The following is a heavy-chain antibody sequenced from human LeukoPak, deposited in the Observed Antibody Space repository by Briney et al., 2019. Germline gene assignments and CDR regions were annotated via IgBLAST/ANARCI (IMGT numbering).Heavy chain of an antibody. V-gene: IGHV3-30*02. Sequence: PGGSLRLSCAASGFTFSNYGMHWVRQAPGKGLEWVAFIRYDGSIKYHADSVKGRFTISRDNSKNTLYLQMNSLRAEDTAVYYCARDYAFDIWGQGTMVTVSS. CDR2: IRYDGSIK. CDR1: GFTFSNYG. J-gene: IGHJ3*02. CDR3: ARDYAFDI.